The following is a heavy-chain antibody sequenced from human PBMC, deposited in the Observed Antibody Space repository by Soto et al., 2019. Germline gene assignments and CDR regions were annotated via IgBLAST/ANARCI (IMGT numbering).Heavy chain of an antibody. Sequence: QVQLQESGPGLVKPSETLSLTCTVSGGSISSYYWSWIRQPPGKGLAWIGYIYYSGSTNYNPSLTSRVTISVDTSKNRFSLKLSSVTAADTAVYYCARDGYTVTPNYYYGMDVWGQGTTVTVSS. CDR2: IYYSGST. D-gene: IGHD4-4*01. J-gene: IGHJ6*02. CDR3: ARDGYTVTPNYYYGMDV. CDR1: GGSISSYY. V-gene: IGHV4-59*01.